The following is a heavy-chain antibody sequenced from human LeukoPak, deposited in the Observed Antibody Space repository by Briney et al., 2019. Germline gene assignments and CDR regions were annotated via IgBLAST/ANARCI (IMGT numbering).Heavy chain of an antibody. J-gene: IGHJ6*03. Sequence: ASVKVSCKASGYTFTSYAMNWVRQAPGQGLEWMGWINTNTGNPTYAQGFTGRFVFSLDTSVSTAYLQISSLKAEDTAVYYCARVSPPSYMVRGEPHHYYYYYYMDVWGKGTTVTVSS. CDR3: ARVSPPSYMVRGEPHHYYYYYYMDV. V-gene: IGHV7-4-1*02. CDR2: INTNTGNP. CDR1: GYTFTSYA. D-gene: IGHD3-10*01.